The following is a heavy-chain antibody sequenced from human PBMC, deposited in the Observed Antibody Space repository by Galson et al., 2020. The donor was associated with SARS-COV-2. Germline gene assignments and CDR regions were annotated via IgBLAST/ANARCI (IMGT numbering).Heavy chain of an antibody. J-gene: IGHJ6*03. CDR1: SGSISSDIYY. V-gene: IGHV4-39*01. CDR3: ARQALDDHYVFYMDV. Sequence: SETLSLTCTVSSGSISSDIYYWGWIRQPPGKGLEWIGSIYYSDRSYYSPSLKSRVTMSVDTSKNQFSPKLSSVTAADTAVYYCARQALDDHYVFYMDVWGKGTTVTVSS. D-gene: IGHD3-10*02. CDR2: IYYSDRS.